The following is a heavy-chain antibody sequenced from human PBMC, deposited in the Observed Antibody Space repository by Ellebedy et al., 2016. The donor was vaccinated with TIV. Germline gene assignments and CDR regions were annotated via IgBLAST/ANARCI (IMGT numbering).Heavy chain of an antibody. J-gene: IGHJ4*02. D-gene: IGHD5-18*01. CDR2: ITGNGGST. V-gene: IGHV3-23*01. Sequence: PGGSLRLSCAASGFTSSNYAMSWVRQAPGKGLEWVSAITGNGGSTYYADSVKGRFTISRDNSKTTLYLQMNSLRAEDTAVYYCAKIVMGGRAMALGYWGQGTLVTVSS. CDR1: GFTSSNYA. CDR3: AKIVMGGRAMALGY.